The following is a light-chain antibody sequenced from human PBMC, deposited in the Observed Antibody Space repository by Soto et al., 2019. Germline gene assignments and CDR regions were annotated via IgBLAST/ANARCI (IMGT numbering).Light chain of an antibody. CDR2: DAF. Sequence: EIVLTQSPATLSLSPGERATLSCRASQSVGSYLAWYQQKPGQAPRLLIYDAFNRATGIPARFSGSGSGTDFTLTISSLEPEDFAVYYCQQRSSWLPLTFGGGTRWISN. J-gene: IGKJ4*01. CDR1: QSVGSY. CDR3: QQRSSWLPLT. V-gene: IGKV3-11*01.